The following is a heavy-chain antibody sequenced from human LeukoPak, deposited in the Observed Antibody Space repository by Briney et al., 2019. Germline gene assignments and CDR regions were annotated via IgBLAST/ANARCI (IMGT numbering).Heavy chain of an antibody. CDR2: ISGSGGST. V-gene: IGHV3-23*01. CDR1: GFTFSSYA. D-gene: IGHD3-3*01. J-gene: IGHJ4*02. Sequence: GGSLRLSCAASGFTFSSYAMSWVRQAPGKGLEWVSAISGSGGSTYYADPVKGRFTISRDNSKNTLYLQMNSLRAEDTAVYYCAKDLGELGRVPFWYWGQGTLVTVSS. CDR3: AKDLGELGRVPFWY.